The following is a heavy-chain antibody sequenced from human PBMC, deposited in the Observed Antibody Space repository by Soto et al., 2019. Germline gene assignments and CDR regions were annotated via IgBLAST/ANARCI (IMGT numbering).Heavy chain of an antibody. D-gene: IGHD4-17*01. V-gene: IGHV3-66*01. J-gene: IGHJ4*02. CDR3: AGDSVTTLSYY. CDR2: IYSGGST. Sequence: EVQLVESGGGLVQPGGSLRLSCAASGFTVSSNYKSWVRQAPGKGLEWVSVIYSGGSTYYADSVKGRFTISRDNSKNTLYLQMNSLRAEDTAVYYCAGDSVTTLSYYWGQGTLVTVSS. CDR1: GFTVSSNY.